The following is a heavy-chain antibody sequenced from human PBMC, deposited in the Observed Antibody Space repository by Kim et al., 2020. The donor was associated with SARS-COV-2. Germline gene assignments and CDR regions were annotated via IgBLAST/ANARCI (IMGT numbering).Heavy chain of an antibody. V-gene: IGHV3-7*01. D-gene: IGHD3-22*01. CDR1: GFTFSSYW. CDR3: ARIYGYYDRSGYYYGEYFQH. J-gene: IGHJ1*01. CDR2: IEQDGSEK. Sequence: GGSLRLSCAASGFTFSSYWMSWVRQAPGKGLEWVANIEQDGSEKYYVDSVKGRFTISRDNAKNSLYLQMNSLRAEDTAVYYCARIYGYYDRSGYYYGEYFQHWGQGTLVPVSS.